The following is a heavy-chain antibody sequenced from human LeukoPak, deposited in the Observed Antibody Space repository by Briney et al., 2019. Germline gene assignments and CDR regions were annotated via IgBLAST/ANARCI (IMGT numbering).Heavy chain of an antibody. J-gene: IGHJ4*02. CDR2: IKQDGSEK. CDR1: GFTFGSYW. V-gene: IGHV3-7*01. Sequence: GGSLRLSCAASGFTFGSYWMSWVRQAPGKGLEWVANIKQDGSEKYYVDSVKGRFTISRDNAKNTLYLQMNSLRAEDTAVYYCAGLRWELLLKFDYFDYWGQGTLVTVPS. D-gene: IGHD1-26*01. CDR3: AGLRWELLLKFDYFDY.